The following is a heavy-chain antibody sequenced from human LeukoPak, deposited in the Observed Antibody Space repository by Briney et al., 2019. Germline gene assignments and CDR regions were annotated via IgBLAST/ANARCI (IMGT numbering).Heavy chain of an antibody. J-gene: IGHJ4*02. Sequence: GGSLRLSCAASGFTFSSYAMSWVRQAPGKGLEWVSAISGSGGSTYYAYSVKGRFTISRDNSKNTLYMQMNRLRAEDTAVYYCAKDTTYYYDSSGYYSTDYFDYWGQGTLVTVSS. D-gene: IGHD3-22*01. CDR1: GFTFSSYA. V-gene: IGHV3-23*01. CDR3: AKDTTYYYDSSGYYSTDYFDY. CDR2: ISGSGGST.